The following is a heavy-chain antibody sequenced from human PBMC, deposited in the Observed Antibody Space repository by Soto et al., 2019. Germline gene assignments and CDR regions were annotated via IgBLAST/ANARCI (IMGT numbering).Heavy chain of an antibody. V-gene: IGHV3-30-3*01. D-gene: IGHD3-16*01. CDR3: GRERGGTSNVAFDI. CDR1: GFTFSSYA. J-gene: IGHJ3*02. Sequence: QVQLVESGGGVVQPGRSLRLSCAASGFTFSSYAMHWVRQAPGKGLEWVAVISYDGSNKYYADSVTGRFTISRDNSKKTLYRKRNRLKAEDTVCFYEGRERGGTSNVAFDIWGQGTMVTVSP. CDR2: ISYDGSNK.